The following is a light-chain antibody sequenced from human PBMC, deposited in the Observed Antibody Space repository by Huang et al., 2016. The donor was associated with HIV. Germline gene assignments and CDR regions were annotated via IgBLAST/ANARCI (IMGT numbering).Light chain of an antibody. Sequence: DIRMTQSPSSLSASVGDGVAITCRASQSIGAYLNWYQQKPGKAPDVLIYAASTLQSGVPTRINGSGSGSDFTLTISGLQFEELATYYCQQSFRTPYTFGQGSKVEIK. V-gene: IGKV1-39*01. CDR2: AAS. J-gene: IGKJ2*01. CDR3: QQSFRTPYT. CDR1: QSIGAY.